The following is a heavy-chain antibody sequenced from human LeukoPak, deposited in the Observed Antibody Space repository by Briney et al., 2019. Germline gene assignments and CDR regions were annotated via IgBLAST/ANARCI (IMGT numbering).Heavy chain of an antibody. CDR1: GFTFSSYW. CDR3: ARDQVGMATIFSHYYYYYMDV. J-gene: IGHJ6*03. V-gene: IGHV3-74*01. CDR2: INSDGSST. D-gene: IGHD5-24*01. Sequence: GGSLRLSCAASGFTFSSYWMHWVRQAPGKGLVWVSRINSDGSSTSYADSVKGRFTISRDNAKNTLYLQMNSLRAEDTAVYYCARDQVGMATIFSHYYYYYMDVWGKGTTVTISS.